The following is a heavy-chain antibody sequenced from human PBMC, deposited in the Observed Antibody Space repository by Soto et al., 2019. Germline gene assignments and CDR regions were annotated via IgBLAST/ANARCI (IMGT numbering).Heavy chain of an antibody. CDR2: TYYRSKWYI. J-gene: IGHJ6*02. Sequence: SQTLSLTCAISGDSVSSSGAAWNWIRQSPSRGLEWLGRTYYRSKWYIDYAASVQSRITINPDTSRNQFSLQVNSVTPEDTAVYYCARVGCGGGTCLDGLDVWGQGTTVTVSS. CDR1: GDSVSSSGAA. D-gene: IGHD2-15*01. CDR3: ARVGCGGGTCLDGLDV. V-gene: IGHV6-1*01.